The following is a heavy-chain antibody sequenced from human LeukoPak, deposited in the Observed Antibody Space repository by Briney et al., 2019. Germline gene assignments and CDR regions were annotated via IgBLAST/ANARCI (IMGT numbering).Heavy chain of an antibody. CDR3: ARDYGAYGSEQYGWFDP. V-gene: IGHV3-30*04. Sequence: GGSLRLSCAASGFTFSSYAMHWVRQAPGKGLEWVAVISYDGSNKYYADSVKGRFTISRDNSKNTLYLQMNSLRAEDTAVYYCARDYGAYGSEQYGWFDPWGQGTLVTVSS. J-gene: IGHJ5*02. D-gene: IGHD3-10*01. CDR2: ISYDGSNK. CDR1: GFTFSSYA.